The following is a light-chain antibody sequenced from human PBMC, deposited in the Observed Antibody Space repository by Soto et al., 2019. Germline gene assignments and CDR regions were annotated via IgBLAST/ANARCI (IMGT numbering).Light chain of an antibody. CDR1: QSVSRN. Sequence: EIVLTQSPATMSLSPGERATLSCRTSQSVSRNLAWYQQKPGQAPRLLIYDASQRATGIAARFSGSGSGTDFTLTISSQEPEDFALYYCQHRSTWPAFGGGTKVEIK. J-gene: IGKJ4*01. V-gene: IGKV3-11*01. CDR2: DAS. CDR3: QHRSTWPA.